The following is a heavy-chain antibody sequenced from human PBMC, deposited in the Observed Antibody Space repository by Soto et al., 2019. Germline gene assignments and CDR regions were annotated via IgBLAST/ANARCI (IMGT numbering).Heavy chain of an antibody. Sequence: GGSLRLSCAASGFIVRDNFMIWVRQAPGKGLEWVSALYRGGVAYYADAVRGRFIVSRDNPENTLYLQMTSLGADDSAIYYCARALVEVPAHPPPDAFDLWGQGTVLTVSS. CDR1: GFIVRDNF. J-gene: IGHJ3*01. CDR2: LYRGGVA. D-gene: IGHD2-2*01. CDR3: ARALVEVPAHPPPDAFDL. V-gene: IGHV3-53*01.